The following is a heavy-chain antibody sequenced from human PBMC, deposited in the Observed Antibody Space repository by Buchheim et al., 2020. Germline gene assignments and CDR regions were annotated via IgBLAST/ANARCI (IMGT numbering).Heavy chain of an antibody. J-gene: IGHJ4*02. Sequence: EVQLLESGGGLAQPGGSLRLSCAASGFRFSTYAMSWVRQAPGKGLEWVSVFSGIGSNIFYADSVKGRVTISRDNSTNTLYLQMNNLRAEDTAIYYCVKDFDYWGQGTL. CDR2: FSGIGSNI. CDR1: GFRFSTYA. V-gene: IGHV3-23*01. CDR3: VKDFDY.